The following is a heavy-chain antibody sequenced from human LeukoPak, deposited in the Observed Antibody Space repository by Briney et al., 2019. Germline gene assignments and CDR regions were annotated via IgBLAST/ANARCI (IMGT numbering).Heavy chain of an antibody. V-gene: IGHV1-24*01. J-gene: IGHJ2*01. D-gene: IGHD2-2*02. CDR3: ATCTFASCYTGHWYFDL. CDR2: FDPEDGET. Sequence: ASVKVSCKVSGYTLTELSMHWVRQAPGKGLEWIGGFDPEDGETIYAQKFQGRVTMTEDTSTDTAYMELSSLRSEDTAVYYCATCTFASCYTGHWYFDLWGRGTLVTVSS. CDR1: GYTLTELS.